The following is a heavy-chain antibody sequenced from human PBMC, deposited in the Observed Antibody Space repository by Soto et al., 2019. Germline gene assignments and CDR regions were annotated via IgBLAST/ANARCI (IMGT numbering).Heavy chain of an antibody. D-gene: IGHD2-8*01. V-gene: IGHV1-69*02. CDR2: IIPILGIA. Sequence: QVQLVQSGAEVKKPESSVKVSCKASGGTFSSYTISWVRQAPGQGLEWMGRIIPILGIANYAQKFQGRVTITADKSTSTAYMELSSLRSEDTAVYYCARGARGAKMGLWYYMDVWGKGNTVTVSS. CDR1: GGTFSSYT. CDR3: ARGARGAKMGLWYYMDV. J-gene: IGHJ6*03.